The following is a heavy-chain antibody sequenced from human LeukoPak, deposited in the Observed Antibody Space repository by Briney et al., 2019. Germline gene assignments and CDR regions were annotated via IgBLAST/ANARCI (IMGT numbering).Heavy chain of an antibody. CDR1: GFNHHIYA. CDR3: AGEYTPTPPLGEFDS. Sequence: PGGSLRQTCVFSGFNHHIYAMHGVRQAPGKGLEWVAVIRHDEANSFYADSVQGRFTISGDTSKKLLYLKMNILRVEDTAVYYCAGEYTPTPPLGEFDSWGQGTLVTVSS. CDR2: IRHDEANS. V-gene: IGHV3-30-3*01. J-gene: IGHJ4*02. D-gene: IGHD2-2*02.